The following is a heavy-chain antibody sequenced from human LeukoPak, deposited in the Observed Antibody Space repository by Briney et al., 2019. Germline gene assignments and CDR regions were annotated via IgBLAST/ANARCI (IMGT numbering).Heavy chain of an antibody. CDR3: ARSYCSGGSCYPRQSAFDI. J-gene: IGHJ3*02. CDR2: IIPIFGTA. D-gene: IGHD2-15*01. Sequence: GASVKVSCKASGGTFSSYAISWVRQAPGQGLEWMGGIIPIFGTANYAQKFQGRVTITADESTSTAYMELSSLRSEDTAVYYCARSYCSGGSCYPRQSAFDIWGQGTMVTVSS. V-gene: IGHV1-69*13. CDR1: GGTFSSYA.